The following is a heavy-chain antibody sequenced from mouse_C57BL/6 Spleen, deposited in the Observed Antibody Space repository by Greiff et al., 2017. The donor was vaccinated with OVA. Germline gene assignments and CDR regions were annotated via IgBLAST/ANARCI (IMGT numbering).Heavy chain of an antibody. V-gene: IGHV1-82*01. CDR2: IYPGDGDT. J-gene: IGHJ4*01. Sequence: QVQLQQSGPELVKPGASVKISCKASGYEFSSSWMNWVKQRPGKGLEWIGRIYPGDGDTNYNGKFKGKATLPADKSSSTAYMQLRSLTSEDSAVYFCARDYYGSSLDYWGQGTSVTVSS. CDR3: ARDYYGSSLDY. CDR1: GYEFSSSW. D-gene: IGHD1-1*01.